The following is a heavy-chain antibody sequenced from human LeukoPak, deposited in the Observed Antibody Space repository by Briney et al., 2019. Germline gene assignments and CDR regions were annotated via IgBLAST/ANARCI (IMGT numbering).Heavy chain of an antibody. CDR1: GYTFTSYG. CDR2: ISAYNGNT. D-gene: IGHD3-22*01. Sequence: PMASVKVSCKASGYTFTSYGISWVRQAPGQGLEWMGWISAYNGNTNYAQKLQGRVTMTTDTSTSTAYMELRSLRSDDTAVYYCARAMYYYDSSGYYYSAEYFQHWGQGTLVTVSS. V-gene: IGHV1-18*01. CDR3: ARAMYYYDSSGYYYSAEYFQH. J-gene: IGHJ1*01.